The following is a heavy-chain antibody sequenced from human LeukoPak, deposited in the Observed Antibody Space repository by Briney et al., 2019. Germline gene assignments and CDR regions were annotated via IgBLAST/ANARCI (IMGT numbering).Heavy chain of an antibody. V-gene: IGHV3-7*01. CDR2: IKQDGSEK. CDR1: GFTFSSYW. D-gene: IGHD2-15*01. J-gene: IGHJ3*02. CDR3: ARDLVVGDAFDI. Sequence: GGSLRLSXAASGFTFSSYWMSWVRQAPGKGLEWVANIKQDGSEKYYVDSVKGRFTISRDNAKNSLYLQMNSLRAEDTAVYYCARDLVVGDAFDIWDQGTMVTVSS.